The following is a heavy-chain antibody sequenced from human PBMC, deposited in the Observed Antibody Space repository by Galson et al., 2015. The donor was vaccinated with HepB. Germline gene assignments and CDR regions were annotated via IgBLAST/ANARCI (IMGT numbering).Heavy chain of an antibody. CDR2: ISAYNGNT. CDR3: ARCPSIVVVVAATSWFDP. Sequence: SVKVSCKASGYTFTSYGISWVRQAPGQGLEWMGWISAYNGNTNYAQKLQGRVTITADESTSTAYMELSSLRSEDTAVYYCARCPSIVVVVAATSWFDPWGQGTLVTVSS. CDR1: GYTFTSYG. V-gene: IGHV1-18*04. J-gene: IGHJ5*02. D-gene: IGHD2-15*01.